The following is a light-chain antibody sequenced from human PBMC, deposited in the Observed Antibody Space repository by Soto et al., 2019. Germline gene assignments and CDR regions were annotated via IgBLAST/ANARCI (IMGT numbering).Light chain of an antibody. V-gene: IGKV3-11*01. CDR3: QQGSNWPPGLS. CDR2: DAS. Sequence: EIVLTQSPATRSLSPGERATLSCRASQSVSSYLAWYQQKPGQAPRLLIYDASNRATGIPARFSGSGSGTDFTLTISSLEPEDFAVYYCQQGSNWPPGLSFGGGTKVDIK. J-gene: IGKJ4*01. CDR1: QSVSSY.